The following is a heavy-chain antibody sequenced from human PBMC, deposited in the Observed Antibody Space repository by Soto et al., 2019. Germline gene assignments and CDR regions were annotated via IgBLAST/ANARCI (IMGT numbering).Heavy chain of an antibody. D-gene: IGHD2-15*01. Sequence: SETLSLTCTVSGGSISSSYWSWIRQPPGKGLEWLAYIYDDGSANYNPSLKSRATISLDMSKNQFSLKLTSVTAADTAVYYCARDKYCSGGSCRKNWFDPWGQGTLVTVSS. V-gene: IGHV4-59*01. J-gene: IGHJ5*02. CDR1: GGSISSSY. CDR2: IYDDGSA. CDR3: ARDKYCSGGSCRKNWFDP.